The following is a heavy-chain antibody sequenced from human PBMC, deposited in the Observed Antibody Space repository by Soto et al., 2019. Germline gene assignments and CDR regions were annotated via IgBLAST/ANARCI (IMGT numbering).Heavy chain of an antibody. V-gene: IGHV4-59*01. CDR3: WSLRVGMDV. CDR1: GGSISSYY. D-gene: IGHD6-19*01. Sequence: PSETLSLTCTVSGGSISSYYWSWIRQPPGKGLEWIGYIYYSGSTISKDTSKNQVVLTMTNMDPVDTATYYCARSPLAWYSSGWSLRVGMDVWGQGTTVTVSS. CDR2: IYYSGST. J-gene: IGHJ6*02.